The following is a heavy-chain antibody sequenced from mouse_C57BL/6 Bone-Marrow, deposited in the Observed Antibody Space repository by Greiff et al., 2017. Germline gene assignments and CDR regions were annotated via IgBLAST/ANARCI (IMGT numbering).Heavy chain of an antibody. CDR3: ARRGGSSSFDF. J-gene: IGHJ2*01. V-gene: IGHV1-85*01. CDR2: IYPRDGST. CDR1: GYTFTSYD. Sequence: QVQLKESGPELVKPGASVKLSCKASGYTFTSYDINWVKQRPGKGLEWIGCIYPRDGSTKYKERFKGRATFAVDTSSSTVYMELHSLTSEDSAVCCCARRGGSSSFDFWGQGTTLTVSS. D-gene: IGHD1-1*01.